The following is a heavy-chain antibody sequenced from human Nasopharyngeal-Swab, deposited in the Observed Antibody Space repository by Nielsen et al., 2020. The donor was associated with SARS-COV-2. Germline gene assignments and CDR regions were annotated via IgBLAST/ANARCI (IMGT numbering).Heavy chain of an antibody. D-gene: IGHD5-12*01. CDR2: IYPGDSDT. V-gene: IGHV5-51*01. Sequence: GSLRLSCKGSGYSFTSYWIGWVRQMPGKGLEWMGIIYPGDSDTRYSPSFQGQVTISADKSISTAYLQWSSLKASDTAMYYCARHVVRGYDPNYYYYYMDVWGKGTTVTVSS. CDR3: ARHVVRGYDPNYYYYYMDV. J-gene: IGHJ6*03. CDR1: GYSFTSYW.